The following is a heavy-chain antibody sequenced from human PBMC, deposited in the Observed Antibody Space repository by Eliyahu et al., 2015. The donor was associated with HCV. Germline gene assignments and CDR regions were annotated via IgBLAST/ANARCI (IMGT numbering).Heavy chain of an antibody. J-gene: IGHJ4*02. CDR2: IYPADSDT. Sequence: EVQLVQSGAEVKKPGESLKISCKGSGYSFTSDWIGWVRQKPGKGLEWMGIIYPADSDTRYSPSFQGQVTISADKSINTAYLQWSSLKASDSAIYYCARNRGVYQGSLNDYWGQGTLVTVSS. CDR1: GYSFTSDW. V-gene: IGHV5-51*01. CDR3: ARNRGVYQGSLNDY. D-gene: IGHD5/OR15-5a*01.